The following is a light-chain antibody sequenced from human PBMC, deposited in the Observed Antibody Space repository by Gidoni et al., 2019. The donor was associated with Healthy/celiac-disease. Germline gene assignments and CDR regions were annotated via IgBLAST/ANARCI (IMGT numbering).Light chain of an antibody. V-gene: IGKV4-1*01. CDR3: QQYYSTLVIT. CDR2: WSS. J-gene: IGKJ5*01. CDR1: QSVLYSSNNKNY. Sequence: DIFMTQSPHSLAVSLGERATINCKSSQSVLYSSNNKNYLAWYQQKPGQPPTLLIYWSSTRGSGVPDRFSGRGSGTDFTLTISSLQAEDVAVYYCQQYYSTLVITFGQGTRLEIK.